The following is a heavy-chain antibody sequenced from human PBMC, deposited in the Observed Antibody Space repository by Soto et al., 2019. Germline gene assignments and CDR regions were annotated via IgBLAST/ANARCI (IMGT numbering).Heavy chain of an antibody. Sequence: PSETLSLTWTVSGGSISSYYWSWIRQPPGKGLEWIAYIYYSGSTNYNPSLKSRVTISVDTSKNQFSLKLSSVTAADTAVYYCARRYGWAFDIWGQGTMVTVSS. D-gene: IGHD3-16*01. J-gene: IGHJ3*02. CDR3: ARRYGWAFDI. CDR2: IYYSGST. CDR1: GGSISSYY. V-gene: IGHV4-59*08.